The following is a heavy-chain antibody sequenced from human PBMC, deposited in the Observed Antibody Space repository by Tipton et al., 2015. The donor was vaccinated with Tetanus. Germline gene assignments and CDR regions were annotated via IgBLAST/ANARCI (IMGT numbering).Heavy chain of an antibody. CDR2: INQDGSEK. Sequence: SLRLSCVASGFNFSSRWMGWARQAPGKGLESVANINQDGSEKYYVDSVRGRFTISRDNAKNSLHLQMNSLRTEDTAVYYCVRDAPNWGKYDYWGQGALVTVSS. CDR3: VRDAPNWGKYDY. CDR1: GFNFSSRW. V-gene: IGHV3-7*01. D-gene: IGHD7-27*01. J-gene: IGHJ4*02.